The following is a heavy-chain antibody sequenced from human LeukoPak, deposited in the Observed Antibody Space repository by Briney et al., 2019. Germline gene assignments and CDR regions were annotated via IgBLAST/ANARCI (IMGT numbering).Heavy chain of an antibody. CDR3: ARGDILTGYLGYYYYMDV. CDR2: IVVGSGNT. J-gene: IGHJ6*03. D-gene: IGHD3-9*01. V-gene: IGHV1-58*02. Sequence: GASVKVSCKASGFTFTSSAMQWVRQARGQRLEWTGWIVVGSGNTNYAQKFQGRVTITTDESTSTAYMELSSLRSEDTAVYYCARGDILTGYLGYYYYMDVWGKGTTVTVSS. CDR1: GFTFTSSA.